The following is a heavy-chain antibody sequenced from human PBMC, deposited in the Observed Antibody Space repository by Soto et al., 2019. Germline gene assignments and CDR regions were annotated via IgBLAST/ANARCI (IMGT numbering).Heavy chain of an antibody. CDR1: GFTFHDYA. CDR3: VKDFLGDSRGHFDF. D-gene: IGHD3-22*01. J-gene: IGHJ4*02. V-gene: IGHV3-9*01. CDR2: VNWKGDII. Sequence: EVQLVESGGGLVQPGRSLRLSCAASGFTFHDYAIHWVRQAPGKGLEWVSGVNWKGDIIGYADSVKGRFTISRDNAKNSLYLQMNSLQVEDTALYYCVKDFLGDSRGHFDFWGLGTLVTVSS.